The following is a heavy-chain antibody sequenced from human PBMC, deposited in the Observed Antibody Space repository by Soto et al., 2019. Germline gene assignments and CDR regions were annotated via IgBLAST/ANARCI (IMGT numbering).Heavy chain of an antibody. J-gene: IGHJ6*02. CDR2: IIPIFGTA. Sequence: QVQLVQSGAEVKKPGSSVKVSCKASGGTFSSYAISWVRQAPGQGLEWMGGIIPIFGTANYAQKFQGRVTITADESTSTAYMELSSLRSEDTAVYYCARYSGQLWFGGQAYSSEKYYYYYYGMDVWGQGTTVTVSS. V-gene: IGHV1-69*01. CDR3: ARYSGQLWFGGQAYSSEKYYYYYYGMDV. D-gene: IGHD5-18*01. CDR1: GGTFSSYA.